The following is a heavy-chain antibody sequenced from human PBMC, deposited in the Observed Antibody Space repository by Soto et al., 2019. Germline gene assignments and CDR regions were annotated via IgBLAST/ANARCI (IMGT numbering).Heavy chain of an antibody. D-gene: IGHD3-22*01. V-gene: IGHV1-46*01. CDR1: GYTFTSYY. CDR2: INPSGGST. J-gene: IGHJ4*02. Sequence: ASVKVSCKASGYTFTSYYMHWVRQAPGQGLEWMGIINPSGGSTSYAQKFQGRVTMTRDTSTSTVYMELSSLRSEDTAVYYCARGVESGGYYYGPLFFDYWGQGTLVTVSS. CDR3: ARGVESGGYYYGPLFFDY.